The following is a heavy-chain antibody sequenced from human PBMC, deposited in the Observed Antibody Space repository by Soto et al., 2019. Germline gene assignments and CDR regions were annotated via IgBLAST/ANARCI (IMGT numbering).Heavy chain of an antibody. J-gene: IGHJ4*02. CDR2: IWDEGGNK. CDR3: ARSSGSYFAAFYDT. V-gene: IGHV3-33*01. D-gene: IGHD1-26*01. CDR1: SFSFSSSG. Sequence: QAQLEESGGGVVQPGTSLRLSCSASSFSFSSSGMHWVRQPPGKGLEWVAAIWDEGGNKYYAASVRGRVTISRDKSKNTLFLQMNSLRAEDTALYYCARSSGSYFAAFYDTWGQGTLVSVSS.